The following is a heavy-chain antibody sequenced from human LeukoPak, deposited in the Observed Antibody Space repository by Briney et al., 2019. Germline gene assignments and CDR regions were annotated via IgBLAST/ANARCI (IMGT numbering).Heavy chain of an antibody. Sequence: PSETLSLTCTVSGGSISSYYWRWIRQPPGRGLEWIGYIYYSGSTNYNPSLKSLVTISVDPTKNHYCPQLSSITAADTAVYYCARERVDIVAPGEYYYYGMVVWGKGTTVTVSS. V-gene: IGHV4-59*01. CDR3: ARERVDIVAPGEYYYYGMVV. J-gene: IGHJ6*04. D-gene: IGHD5-12*01. CDR1: GGSISSYY. CDR2: IYYSGST.